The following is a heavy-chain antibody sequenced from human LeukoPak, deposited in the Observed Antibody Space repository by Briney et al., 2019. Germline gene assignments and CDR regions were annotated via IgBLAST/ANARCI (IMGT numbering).Heavy chain of an antibody. V-gene: IGHV1-8*03. Sequence: ASVKVSCKASGYTFTGYYMHWVRQAPGQGLEWMGWMNPNSGNTGYAQKFQGRVTITRNTSISTAYMELSSLRSEDTAVYYCARLYYYDSSGYYYGAFDIWGQGTMVTVSS. CDR3: ARLYYYDSSGYYYGAFDI. CDR1: GYTFTGYY. CDR2: MNPNSGNT. J-gene: IGHJ3*02. D-gene: IGHD3-22*01.